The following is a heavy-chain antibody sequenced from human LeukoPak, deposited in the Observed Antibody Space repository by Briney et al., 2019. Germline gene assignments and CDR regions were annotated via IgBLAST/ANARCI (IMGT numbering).Heavy chain of an antibody. CDR3: AISIAARPDYFDY. Sequence: GGSLRLSCAASGFTVSSNYMSWVRQAPGKGLEWVSVIYSGGSTYYADSVKGRFTISRDNSKNTLYLQMNSLRAEDTAVYYCAISIAARPDYFDYWGQGTLVTVSS. J-gene: IGHJ4*02. CDR1: GFTVSSNY. V-gene: IGHV3-53*01. D-gene: IGHD6-6*01. CDR2: IYSGGST.